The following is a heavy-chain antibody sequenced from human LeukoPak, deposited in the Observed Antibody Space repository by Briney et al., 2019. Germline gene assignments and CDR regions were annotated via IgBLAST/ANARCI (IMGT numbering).Heavy chain of an antibody. Sequence: SETLSLTCTVSGGSISSYYWSWIRQPPGKGLEWIGYIYYSGSTNYNPSLKSRVTISVDTSKNQFSLKLSSVTAADTAVYYCARSLPSSRGYCSSTSCQYYYYYYMDVWGKGTTVTISS. J-gene: IGHJ6*03. CDR2: IYYSGST. V-gene: IGHV4-59*01. CDR1: GGSISSYY. CDR3: ARSLPSSRGYCSSTSCQYYYYYYMDV. D-gene: IGHD2-2*01.